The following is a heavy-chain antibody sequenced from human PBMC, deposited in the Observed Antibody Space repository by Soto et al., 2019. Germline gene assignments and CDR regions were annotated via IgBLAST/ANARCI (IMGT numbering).Heavy chain of an antibody. J-gene: IGHJ4*02. Sequence: QVQLVESGGGVVQPGRSLRLSCAAAGFTFSSDGMHWVRQAPGKGLEWVAVIGYDGSNKYYAYAVKGRFTISRDNSKNTLYLDMNSLRAEDRDVYYCAREARAVAGWVDCWVQGTVVTVSA. CDR2: IGYDGSNK. CDR1: GFTFSSDG. D-gene: IGHD6-19*01. CDR3: AREARAVAGWVDC. V-gene: IGHV3-33*01.